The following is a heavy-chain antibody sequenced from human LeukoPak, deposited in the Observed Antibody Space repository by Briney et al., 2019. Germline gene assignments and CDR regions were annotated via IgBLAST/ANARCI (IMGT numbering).Heavy chain of an antibody. CDR3: AKDPIFSGSYGVFDS. D-gene: IGHD1-26*01. J-gene: IGHJ4*02. CDR1: GFTVSSNY. Sequence: GGSLRLSCAASGFTVSSNYMSWVRQAPGKGLEWVPVIYSGGSTYYADSVKGRFTISRDNSKNTLYLQMNSLRAGDTAVYYCAKDPIFSGSYGVFDSWGQGTLVTVSS. CDR2: IYSGGST. V-gene: IGHV3-53*01.